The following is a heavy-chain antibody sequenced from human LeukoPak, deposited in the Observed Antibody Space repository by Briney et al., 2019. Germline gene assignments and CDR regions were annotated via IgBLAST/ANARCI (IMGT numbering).Heavy chain of an antibody. CDR1: GEFFSGYY. V-gene: IGHV4-34*01. Sequence: SETLSLTCAVYGEFFSGYYWSWIRQPPGRGLEWIGEINHSGSTSYSASLKSRVTISVDTSKNQFSLKLNSVTAADTAVYYCARGDIAAGGAPFDYWGQGTLVTVSS. D-gene: IGHD6-13*01. CDR3: ARGDIAAGGAPFDY. CDR2: INHSGST. J-gene: IGHJ4*02.